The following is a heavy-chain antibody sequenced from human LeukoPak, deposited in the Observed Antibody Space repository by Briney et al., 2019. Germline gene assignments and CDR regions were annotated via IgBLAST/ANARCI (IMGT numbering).Heavy chain of an antibody. V-gene: IGHV3-66*02. CDR2: IYSGGST. CDR3: ARTGITVVISDAFDI. Sequence: GGSLRLSCAASGFTVSSNYMSWVRQAPGEGLEWVSVIYSGGSTYYADSVEGRFTISRDNSKNTLYLQMNSLRAEDTAVYYCARTGITVVISDAFDIWGQGTMVTVSS. J-gene: IGHJ3*02. CDR1: GFTVSSNY. D-gene: IGHD4-23*01.